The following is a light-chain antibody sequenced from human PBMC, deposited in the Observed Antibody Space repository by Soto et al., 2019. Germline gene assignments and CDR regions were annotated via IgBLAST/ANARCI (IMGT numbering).Light chain of an antibody. V-gene: IGKV3-20*01. CDR1: QSVSRR. Sequence: VVLTQSPGTLSVSPGVRATLSCRASQSVSRRLAWYQQRPGQSPRLLISGASMRASGVPVRFIGSGSGTDFTLTITRLEPEDFAVYYCQQYGGSPITFGLGTRLEIK. CDR2: GAS. CDR3: QQYGGSPIT. J-gene: IGKJ5*01.